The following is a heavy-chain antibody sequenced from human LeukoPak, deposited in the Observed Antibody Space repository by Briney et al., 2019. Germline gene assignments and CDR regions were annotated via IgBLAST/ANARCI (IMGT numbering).Heavy chain of an antibody. CDR2: ITGSGSTT. V-gene: IGHV3-23*01. CDR1: GFSITSYA. CDR3: AKVGSSGWYRDY. Sequence: GGSLRLSCAAYGFSITSYAMSWVRQAPGKGLEWVSAITGSGSTTYYADSMKGRFTISRDNSKNTLYLQMNSLRAEDTAIYYCAKVGSSGWYRDYWGQGTLVTVSS. J-gene: IGHJ4*02. D-gene: IGHD6-19*01.